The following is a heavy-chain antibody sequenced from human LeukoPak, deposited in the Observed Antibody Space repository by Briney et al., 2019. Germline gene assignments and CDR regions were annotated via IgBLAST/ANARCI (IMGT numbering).Heavy chain of an antibody. D-gene: IGHD4-23*01. CDR3: ARHGGNSRDAFDI. J-gene: IGHJ3*02. Sequence: PSETLSLTCTVSGGSISSYYWSWIRQPPVKGLEWIGYIYYSGSTNYNPSLKSRVTISVDTSKNQFSLKLSSVTAADTAVYYCARHGGNSRDAFDIWGQGTMVTVSS. CDR1: GGSISSYY. V-gene: IGHV4-59*08. CDR2: IYYSGST.